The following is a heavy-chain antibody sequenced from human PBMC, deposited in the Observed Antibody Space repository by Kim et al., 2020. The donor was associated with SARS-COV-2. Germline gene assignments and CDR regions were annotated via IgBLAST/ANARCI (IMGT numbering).Heavy chain of an antibody. V-gene: IGHV3-23*01. CDR2: ISPAGDSA. J-gene: IGHJ4*02. D-gene: IGHD2-8*01. Sequence: GGSLRLSCAASGFTFSSYAMNWVRQAPGKGLEWVSSISPAGDSAYYADSVKGRFAISRDNSKNTLYLQMNSLRAEDTALYYCAERSCTHGVCSGYFDYRGQGTLVTVSS. CDR1: GFTFSSYA. CDR3: AERSCTHGVCSGYFDY.